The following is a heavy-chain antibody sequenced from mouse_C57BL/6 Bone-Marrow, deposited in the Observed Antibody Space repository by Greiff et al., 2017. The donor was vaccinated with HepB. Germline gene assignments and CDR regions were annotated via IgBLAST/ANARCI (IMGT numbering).Heavy chain of an antibody. J-gene: IGHJ4*01. CDR1: GYTFTSYW. V-gene: IGHV1-52*01. CDR2: IDPSDSET. Sequence: QVQLQQPGAELVRPGSSVKLSCKASGYTFTSYWMHWVKQRPIQGLEWIGNIDPSDSETHYNQKFKDKATLTVDKSSSTSYMQRSSLTSEDSAVYYCARGLRQGVYYAMDYWGQGTSVTVSS. CDR3: ARGLRQGVYYAMDY. D-gene: IGHD2-12*01.